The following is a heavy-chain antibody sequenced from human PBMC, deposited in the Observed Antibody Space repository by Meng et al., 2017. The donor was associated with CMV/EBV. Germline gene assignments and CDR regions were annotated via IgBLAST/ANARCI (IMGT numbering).Heavy chain of an antibody. CDR1: SGSYS. CDR2: IYYSGST. J-gene: IGHJ5*02. V-gene: IGHV4-61*01. D-gene: IGHD3-22*01. CDR3: ARSGDGDSDSSGYRMCWFDP. Sequence: SGSYSWSWIRQPPGKGLEWIGYIYYSGSTNYNPSLKSRVTISVDTSKNQFSLKLSSVTAADTAVYYCARSGDGDSDSSGYRMCWFDPWGQGTLVTVSS.